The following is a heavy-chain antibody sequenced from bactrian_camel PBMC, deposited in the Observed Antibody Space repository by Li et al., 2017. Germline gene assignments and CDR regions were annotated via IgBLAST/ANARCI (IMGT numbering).Heavy chain of an antibody. CDR1: GYMDGTYC. J-gene: IGHJ4*01. V-gene: IGHV3S19*01. Sequence: DVQLVESGGDSVQPGGSLKLSCVASGYMDGTYCMGWFRRAPGKEREAVATISTGGSSTMYHDSVKGRFTISRDNAKNTLYLQMNSLRPEDTAMYYCVAGRMRCEFNYWARGPRSPSP. D-gene: IGHD2*01. CDR2: ISTGGSST.